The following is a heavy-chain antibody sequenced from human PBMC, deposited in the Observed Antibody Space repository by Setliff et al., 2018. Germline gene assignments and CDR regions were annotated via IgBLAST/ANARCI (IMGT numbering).Heavy chain of an antibody. CDR1: GYTFTSYA. J-gene: IGHJ6*03. D-gene: IGHD5-18*01. CDR2: INTNTGNP. CDR3: ARDATRIQLWLRPYYYYMDV. V-gene: IGHV7-4-1*02. Sequence: ASVKVSCKASGYTFTSYAMNWVRQAPGQGLEWMGWINTNTGNPTHAQGFTGRFVFSLDTSVSTAYLQISSLKAEDTAVYYCARDATRIQLWLRPYYYYMDVWGKGTTVTVSS.